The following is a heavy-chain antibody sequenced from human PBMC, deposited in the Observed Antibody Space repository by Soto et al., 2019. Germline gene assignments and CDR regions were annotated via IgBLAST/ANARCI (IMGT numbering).Heavy chain of an antibody. CDR3: ARDAAAGLNDY. J-gene: IGHJ4*02. CDR2: ISAYNGNT. V-gene: IGHV1-18*01. Sequence: QFQLVQSGAEVKKPGASVKVSCKASGYTFTSYGISWVLQAPGQGLEWMGWISAYNGNTKYVQKFQGRVTMTTDTSTSTAYMALRSLRSDDTAVYYCARDAAAGLNDYWGQGTLVTVSS. D-gene: IGHD6-13*01. CDR1: GYTFTSYG.